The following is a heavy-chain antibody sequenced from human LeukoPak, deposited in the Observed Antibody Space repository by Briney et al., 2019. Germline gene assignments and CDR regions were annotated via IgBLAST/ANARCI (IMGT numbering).Heavy chain of an antibody. CDR2: IIPIFGTA. V-gene: IGHV1-69*01. CDR3: AKDLQWPRGY. CDR1: GGTFSSYA. D-gene: IGHD6-19*01. Sequence: GSSVKVSCKASGGTFSSYAISWVRQAPGQGLEWMGGIIPIFGTANYAQKFQGRVTITADESTSTAYMELNSLRAEDTAVYYCAKDLQWPRGYWGQGTLVTVSS. J-gene: IGHJ4*02.